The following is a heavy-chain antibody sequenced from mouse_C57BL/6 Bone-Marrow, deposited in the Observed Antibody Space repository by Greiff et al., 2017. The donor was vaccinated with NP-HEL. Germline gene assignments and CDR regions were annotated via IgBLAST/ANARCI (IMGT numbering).Heavy chain of an antibody. CDR3: ARYWYFDV. J-gene: IGHJ1*03. V-gene: IGHV1-50*01. CDR2: IDPSDSYT. Sequence: QVQLQQSGAELVKPGASVKLSCKASGYTFTSYWMQWVKQRPGQGLEWIGEIDPSDSYTNYNQKFKGKTTLTVDTSSSTAYMQLSSLTSEDSAVYCWARYWYFDVWGTGTTVTVSS. CDR1: GYTFTSYW.